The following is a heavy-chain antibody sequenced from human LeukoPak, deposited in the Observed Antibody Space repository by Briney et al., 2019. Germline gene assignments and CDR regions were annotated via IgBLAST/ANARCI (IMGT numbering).Heavy chain of an antibody. D-gene: IGHD3-10*01. Sequence: GGSLRLSCAASGFTFISYEMNWVRQAPGKGLEWVSYISSSSSTIYYADSVKGRFTISRDNAKNSLYLQMNSLRAEDTAVYYCARESLYYYGSGYFDYWGQGTLVTVSS. CDR2: ISSSSSTI. J-gene: IGHJ4*02. V-gene: IGHV3-48*01. CDR1: GFTFISYE. CDR3: ARESLYYYGSGYFDY.